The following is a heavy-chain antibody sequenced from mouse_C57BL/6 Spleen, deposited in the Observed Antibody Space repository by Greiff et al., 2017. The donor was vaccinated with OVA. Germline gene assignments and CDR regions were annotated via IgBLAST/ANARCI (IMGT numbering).Heavy chain of an antibody. Sequence: QVQLQQSGAELVKPGASVKLSCKASGYTFTSYWMHWVKQRPGQGLEWIGMIHPNSGSTNYNEKFKSKATLTVDKSSSTAYMQLSSLTSEDSAVYYCARSTTVDQFAYWGQGTLVTVSA. CDR1: GYTFTSYW. J-gene: IGHJ3*01. CDR2: IHPNSGST. V-gene: IGHV1-64*01. CDR3: ARSTTVDQFAY. D-gene: IGHD1-1*01.